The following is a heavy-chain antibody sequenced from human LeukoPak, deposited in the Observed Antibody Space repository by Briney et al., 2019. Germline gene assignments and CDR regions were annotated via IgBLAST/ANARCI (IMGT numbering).Heavy chain of an antibody. CDR1: GFTFDRYW. D-gene: IGHD2-8*01. CDR3: AIESMVGGALQD. J-gene: IGHJ4*02. CDR2: INQDGRYI. Sequence: PGGSLRLSCAASGFTFDRYWMHWVRKTPRPRLVWVSRINQDGRYITYADSVQGRFTISSVTAKNTLFLQMNSLRGEGMAVYYCAIESMVGGALQDWGQGALVTVSS. V-gene: IGHV3-74*01.